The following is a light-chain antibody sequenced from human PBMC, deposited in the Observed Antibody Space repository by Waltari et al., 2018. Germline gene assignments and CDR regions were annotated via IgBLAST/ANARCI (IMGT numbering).Light chain of an antibody. Sequence: DIQMTQSPSSLSASVGDRVTITCRASQSISGEGNWYQQRPGKAPKILIYVASILQSGVPLRFSGSGSGTNFTLSISSLQPEDFATYYCQQSYSSPRTFGQGTNLKIK. CDR2: VAS. CDR3: QQSYSSPRT. J-gene: IGKJ2*01. CDR1: QSISGE. V-gene: IGKV1-39*01.